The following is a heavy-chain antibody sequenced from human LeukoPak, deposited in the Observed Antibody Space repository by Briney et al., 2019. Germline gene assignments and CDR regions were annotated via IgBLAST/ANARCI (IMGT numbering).Heavy chain of an antibody. CDR2: IYYSGST. CDR1: GGSISSSSYC. J-gene: IGHJ4*02. Sequence: TSETLSLTCTVSGGSISSSSYCWGWIRQPPGKGLEWIGSIYYSGSTYYNPSLKSRVTISVDTSKNQFSLKLSSVTAADTAVYYCARHKGMDYYDSSGYPHFDYWGQGTLVTVSS. D-gene: IGHD3-22*01. CDR3: ARHKGMDYYDSSGYPHFDY. V-gene: IGHV4-39*01.